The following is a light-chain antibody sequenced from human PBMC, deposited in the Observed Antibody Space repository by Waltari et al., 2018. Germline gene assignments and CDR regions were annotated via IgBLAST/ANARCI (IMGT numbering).Light chain of an antibody. CDR2: DAS. V-gene: IGKV1-33*01. CDR3: QHYISYSWT. Sequence: DIQMTQSPSSLSASVGDRVTITCQASQDISNYLNWYQQKPGKAPKLLIYDASNLETGVPSRFSGSGSGTDFTFTISSLQPEDIATYYCQHYISYSWTFGQGTKVEIK. CDR1: QDISNY. J-gene: IGKJ1*01.